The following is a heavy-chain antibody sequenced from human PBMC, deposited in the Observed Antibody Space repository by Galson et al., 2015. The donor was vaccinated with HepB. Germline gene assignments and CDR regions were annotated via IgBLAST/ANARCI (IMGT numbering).Heavy chain of an antibody. CDR1: GGSISSSSYY. J-gene: IGHJ4*02. CDR2: IYYSGST. D-gene: IGHD6-19*01. V-gene: IGHV4-39*01. CDR3: ARHGTRGSGWADY. Sequence: LSLTCTVSGGSISSSSYYWGWIRQPPGKGLEWIGSIYYSGSTYYNPSLKSRVTISVDTSKNQFSLKLSSVTAADTAVYYCARHGTRGSGWADYWGQGTLVTVSS.